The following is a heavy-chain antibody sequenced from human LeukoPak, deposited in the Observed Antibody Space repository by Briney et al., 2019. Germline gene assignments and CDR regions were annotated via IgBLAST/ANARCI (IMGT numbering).Heavy chain of an antibody. CDR3: ARDGLTLFGVVLDY. J-gene: IGHJ4*02. CDR1: AFTFTSYG. V-gene: IGHV1-18*01. CDR2: LSAYNGNT. D-gene: IGHD3-3*01. Sequence: ASAKVSCKTYAFTFTSYGISLLRQAPGQGLDWMGWLSAYNGNTNYAQTPQGRVTITTDTSKSPAYMKLRSLRSDDTAVYYCARDGLTLFGVVLDYWGQGTLVTVSS.